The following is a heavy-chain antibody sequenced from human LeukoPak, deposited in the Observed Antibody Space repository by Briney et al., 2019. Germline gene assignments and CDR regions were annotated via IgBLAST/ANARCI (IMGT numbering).Heavy chain of an antibody. D-gene: IGHD4/OR15-4a*01. CDR3: AKDLEVPILDY. CDR2: ISYNGHNK. J-gene: IGHJ4*02. CDR1: GFTFSRYG. V-gene: IGHV3-30*18. Sequence: GGSLRLSCAASGFTFSRYGLHWVRQAPAKGLEWVALISYNGHNKYYADSVKGRFTISTDNSKNTPYLQMNSLRAEDTAVYYCAKDLEVPILDYWGQGTLVTVSS.